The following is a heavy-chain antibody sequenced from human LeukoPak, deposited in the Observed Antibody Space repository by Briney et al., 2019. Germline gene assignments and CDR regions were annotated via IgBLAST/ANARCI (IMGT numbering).Heavy chain of an antibody. CDR3: ARDIVVPAARLGLDP. CDR1: GYTFTGYY. D-gene: IGHD2-2*01. V-gene: IGHV1-2*02. CDR2: INPNSGGT. J-gene: IGHJ5*02. Sequence: ASVKVSCKASGYTFTGYYMHWVRQAPGQGLEWMGWINPNSGGTNYAQKFQGRVTMTRDTSISTAYMELSRLRSDDTAVYYCARDIVVPAARLGLDPWGQGTLVTVSS.